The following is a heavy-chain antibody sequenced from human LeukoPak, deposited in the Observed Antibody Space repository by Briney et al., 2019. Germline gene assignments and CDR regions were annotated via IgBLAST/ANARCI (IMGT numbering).Heavy chain of an antibody. CDR3: ARDGHSSSWLLAQFQH. D-gene: IGHD6-13*01. V-gene: IGHV3-48*03. J-gene: IGHJ1*01. Sequence: PGGSLRLSCAASGFTFSSYEMNWVRQAPGMGLEWVAYISTSGNMMFYADSVKGRFTISRDNARNSLYLQMNSLRAEDTAVYYCARDGHSSSWLLAQFQHWGQGTLVTVSS. CDR2: ISTSGNMM. CDR1: GFTFSSYE.